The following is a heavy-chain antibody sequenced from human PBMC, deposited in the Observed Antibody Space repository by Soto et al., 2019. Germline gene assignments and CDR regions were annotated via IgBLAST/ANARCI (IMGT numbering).Heavy chain of an antibody. Sequence: QVQLVQSGAEVKKPGASVKVSCKASGYTFTSYDINWVRQATGQGLEWMGWMNPNSGNTAYAQKCXRRVTMTRNTSISTAYMELSSLRSEDTAVYYGARERTRGFDPWGQGTLVTVSS. J-gene: IGHJ5*02. CDR1: GYTFTSYD. V-gene: IGHV1-8*01. CDR3: ARERTRGFDP. CDR2: MNPNSGNT.